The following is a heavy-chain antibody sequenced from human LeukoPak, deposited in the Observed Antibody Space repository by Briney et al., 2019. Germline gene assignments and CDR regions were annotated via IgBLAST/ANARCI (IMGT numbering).Heavy chain of an antibody. CDR3: ARDVLIAADGVIRLDAFDI. V-gene: IGHV3-21*01. J-gene: IGHJ3*02. D-gene: IGHD6-13*01. CDR1: GFTFSSYN. Sequence: PGGSLRLSCAASGFTFSSYNMNWVRQTPGKGLESVSSISSSSSFIYYADSVKGRFTISRDNAKNSLYLQMNSLRAEDTAVYYCARDVLIAADGVIRLDAFDIWGQGTVVTVSS. CDR2: ISSSSSFI.